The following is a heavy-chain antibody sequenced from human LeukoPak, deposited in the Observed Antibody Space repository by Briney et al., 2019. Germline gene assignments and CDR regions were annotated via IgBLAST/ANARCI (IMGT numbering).Heavy chain of an antibody. Sequence: PGRSLRLSCTASGFTFGDYAMSWVRQAPGKGLEWVGFIRSKAYGGTTEYAASVKGRFTISRDDSKSIAYLQMNSLKTEDTAVYYCTRSRVVVTPGSYYYYYMDVWGKGTTVTISS. V-gene: IGHV3-49*04. J-gene: IGHJ6*03. CDR1: GFTFGDYA. CDR3: TRSRVVVTPGSYYYYYMDV. CDR2: IRSKAYGGTT. D-gene: IGHD3-22*01.